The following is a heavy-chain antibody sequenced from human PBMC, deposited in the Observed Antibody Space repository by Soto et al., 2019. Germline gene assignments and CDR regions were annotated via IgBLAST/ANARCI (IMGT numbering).Heavy chain of an antibody. D-gene: IGHD2-15*01. CDR1: GFTFSSYG. J-gene: IGHJ6*02. Sequence: QVQLVESGGGVVQPGRSLRLSCAASGFTFSSYGMHWVRQAPGKGLEWVAVISYDGSNKYYADSVKGRFTISRDNSKNTLYLQMNSLRAEDTAVYYCAKASGGGSQHYYYSMDVWGQGTTVTVSS. CDR2: ISYDGSNK. CDR3: AKASGGGSQHYYYSMDV. V-gene: IGHV3-30*18.